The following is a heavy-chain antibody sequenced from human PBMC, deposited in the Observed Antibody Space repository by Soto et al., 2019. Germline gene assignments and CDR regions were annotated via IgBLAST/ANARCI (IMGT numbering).Heavy chain of an antibody. D-gene: IGHD3-10*01. V-gene: IGHV3-23*04. CDR2: ISGGSDRT. CDR1: GFTIRNYA. Sequence: EVQVVESGGDLVQPGGSLRLSCAASGFTIRNYAMSWVRQAPGKALEWVSGISGGSDRTYYGDSVKGRFTIFKDNSKNTLYLQMSSLRVEDTAVYHCEGSWSWGQGTMVTVSS. J-gene: IGHJ3*01. CDR3: EGSWS.